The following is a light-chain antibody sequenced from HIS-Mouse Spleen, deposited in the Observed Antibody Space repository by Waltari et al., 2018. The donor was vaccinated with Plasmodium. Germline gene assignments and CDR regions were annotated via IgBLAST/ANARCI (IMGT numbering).Light chain of an antibody. CDR1: ALPTKY. J-gene: IGLJ3*02. CDR3: YSTDSSGNHRV. V-gene: IGLV3-10*01. Sequence: SYELTQPPSVSVSPGQKTRSTCSGDALPTKYTYWYQQKSGHAPVMVIYEDSKRPSGSPERFPGSSSGTMSTLTISGAQVEDEADYYCYSTDSSGNHRVFGGGTKLTVL. CDR2: EDS.